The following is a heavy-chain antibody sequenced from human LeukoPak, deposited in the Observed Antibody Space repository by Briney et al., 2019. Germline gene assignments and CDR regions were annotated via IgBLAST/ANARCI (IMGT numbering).Heavy chain of an antibody. CDR3: ARADCSGGSCYSPYYYYGMDV. J-gene: IGHJ6*02. CDR2: IYYSGST. D-gene: IGHD2-15*01. Sequence: PSETLSLTCTVSGGSISGSSYYWGWIRQPPGKGLEWIGYIYYSGSTYYNPSLKSRVTISVDTSKNQFPLKLSSVTAADTAVYYCARADCSGGSCYSPYYYYGMDVWGQGTTVTVSS. V-gene: IGHV4-30-4*08. CDR1: GGSISGSSYY.